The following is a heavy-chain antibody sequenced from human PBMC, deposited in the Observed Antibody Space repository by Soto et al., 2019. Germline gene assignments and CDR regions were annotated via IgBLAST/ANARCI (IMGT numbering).Heavy chain of an antibody. J-gene: IGHJ4*02. CDR3: ATAFWSGYKS. CDR2: FDPEDGET. D-gene: IGHD3-3*01. CDR1: GYTVTDFP. V-gene: IGHV1-24*01. Sequence: ASLKVSGTPSGYTVTDFPIRGVRQAPGKGLEWMGGFDPEDGETIYAQKFQGRVTMTEDTSTDTAYMELSSLRSEDTAVYYCATAFWSGYKSWGQGTLVTVSS.